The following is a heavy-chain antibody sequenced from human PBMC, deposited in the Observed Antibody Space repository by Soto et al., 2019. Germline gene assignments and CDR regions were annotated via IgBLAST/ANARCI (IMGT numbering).Heavy chain of an antibody. CDR2: TYYRSKWYN. CDR3: ARVPHYGGNSDYGMDV. J-gene: IGHJ6*02. CDR1: GDSVSSNSDA. Sequence: QVQLQLSGPGLVKPSQTLSLTCAISGDSVSSNSDAWNWIRQSPSRGLEWLGRTYYRSKWYNDYAVSVKSRITINPDTSKNQFSLQLNSVTPEDTAVYYCARVPHYGGNSDYGMDVWGQGTTVTVSS. V-gene: IGHV6-1*01. D-gene: IGHD4-17*01.